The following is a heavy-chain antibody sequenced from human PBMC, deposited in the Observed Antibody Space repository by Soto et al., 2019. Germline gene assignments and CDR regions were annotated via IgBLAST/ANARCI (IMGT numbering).Heavy chain of an antibody. CDR1: GFTFDDYA. CDR2: ISWNSGSI. CDR3: AKDSSSSSYYYYGMDV. Sequence: SLRLSCAASGFTFDDYAMHWVRQAPGKGLEWVSGISWNSGSIGYADSVKGRFTISRDNAKNSLYLQMNSLRAEDTALYYCAKDSSSSSYYYYGMDVWGQGTTVPVSS. V-gene: IGHV3-9*01. D-gene: IGHD6-6*01. J-gene: IGHJ6*02.